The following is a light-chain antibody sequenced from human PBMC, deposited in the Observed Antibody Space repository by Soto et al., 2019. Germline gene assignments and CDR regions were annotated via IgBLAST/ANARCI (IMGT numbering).Light chain of an antibody. CDR2: GAS. J-gene: IGKJ4*01. CDR1: QDIRND. Sequence: AIQMTQSPSSLSASVGDSVTITCRASQDIRNDLGWFQQKPGKAPNLLIYGASSVHRGVPSRLSGSGSGSDFTLTISSLQSEDFATYYCLQTYHYPLTFGGGTKVDIK. CDR3: LQTYHYPLT. V-gene: IGKV1-6*01.